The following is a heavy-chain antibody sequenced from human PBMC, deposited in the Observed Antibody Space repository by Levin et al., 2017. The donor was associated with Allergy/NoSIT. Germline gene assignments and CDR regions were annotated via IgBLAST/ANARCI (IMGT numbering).Heavy chain of an antibody. V-gene: IGHV3-33*01. J-gene: IGHJ3*02. Sequence: GGSLRLSCVASGFTFSSYGMHWVRQAPGKGLEWVAVIWNDGRNEYYVDSVKGRFTMSRENSKNTMFLQMNSLRVEDTAVYYCATSNRNSGWSAFDIWGHGTMVTVIS. CDR2: IWNDGRNE. D-gene: IGHD6-19*01. CDR1: GFTFSSYG. CDR3: ATSNRNSGWSAFDI.